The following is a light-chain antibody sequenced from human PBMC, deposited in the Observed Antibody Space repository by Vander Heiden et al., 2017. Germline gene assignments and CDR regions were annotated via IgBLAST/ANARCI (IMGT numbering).Light chain of an antibody. CDR3: QHVNSYPGT. J-gene: IGKJ2*02. CDR2: AAS. Sequence: DIQLTQSPSFLSASIGDRVTITCRASQGISSYLAWFQQKPGKAPKLLIYAASTLQSGVPSRFSGSGSGTEFTLTISSLQPEDFATYYCQHVNSYPGTFGQGTKLDIK. V-gene: IGKV1-9*01. CDR1: QGISSY.